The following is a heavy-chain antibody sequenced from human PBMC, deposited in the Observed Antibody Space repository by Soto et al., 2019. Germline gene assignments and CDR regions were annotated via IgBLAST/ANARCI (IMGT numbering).Heavy chain of an antibody. CDR3: ASRWGEGRVDY. Sequence: QVQLQESGPGLVKPSGTLSLTCAVSGASISSSNWWSWVRQPPGKGLEWIGEIYHSGSTNYNPSLRRRXTXSLXTSRNQFSLKLSSVTAADTAVYYGASRWGEGRVDYWGQGTLVTVSS. J-gene: IGHJ4*02. V-gene: IGHV4-4*02. D-gene: IGHD3-10*01. CDR1: GASISSSNW. CDR2: IYHSGST.